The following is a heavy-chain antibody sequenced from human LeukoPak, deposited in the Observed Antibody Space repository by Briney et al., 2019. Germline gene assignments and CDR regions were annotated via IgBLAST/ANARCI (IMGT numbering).Heavy chain of an antibody. Sequence: GRSLRLSCAASGFTFSSYAMHWVRQAPGKGLEWVAVISYDGSNKYYADSVKGRFTISRDNSKNTLYLQMNSLRAEDTAVYYCARDLRYDYGAYSHSYWGQGTLVTVSS. V-gene: IGHV3-30-3*01. CDR1: GFTFSSYA. CDR2: ISYDGSNK. J-gene: IGHJ4*02. D-gene: IGHD4-17*01. CDR3: ARDLRYDYGAYSHSY.